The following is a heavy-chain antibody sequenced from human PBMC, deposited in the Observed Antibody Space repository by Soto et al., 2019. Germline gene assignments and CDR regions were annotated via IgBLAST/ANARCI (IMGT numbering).Heavy chain of an antibody. CDR3: ARDAMIGVGYYRYGMDV. J-gene: IGHJ6*02. CDR2: INTYNGNT. D-gene: IGHD3-22*01. CDR1: GYTVSSHG. Sequence: QVQLVQSGGEVKKPGASVKVSCKASGYTVSSHGISWVRQAPGQGLEWMGWINTYNGNTNYAQNLQDRVTMTTATSTDTAYMELRILRSDDTAVYYCARDAMIGVGYYRYGMDVWGQGTMVTVSS. V-gene: IGHV1-18*04.